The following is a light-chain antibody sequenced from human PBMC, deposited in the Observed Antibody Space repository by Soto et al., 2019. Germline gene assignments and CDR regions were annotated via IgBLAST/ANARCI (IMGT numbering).Light chain of an antibody. CDR1: QSVSSSY. CDR3: QQYGSSPYN. Sequence: EIVLTQSPGTLSLSPGERATLSCRASQSVSSSYLAWYQQKPGQAPRLLIYGASSRATGIPDRFSGSGSGTDFTRTISRVEPEDFAVYYCQQYGSSPYNFGQGTKLEIK. CDR2: GAS. V-gene: IGKV3-20*01. J-gene: IGKJ2*01.